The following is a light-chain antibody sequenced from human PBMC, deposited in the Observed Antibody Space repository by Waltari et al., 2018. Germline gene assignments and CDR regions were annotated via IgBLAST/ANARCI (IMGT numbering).Light chain of an antibody. Sequence: SYELTQPPSVSVSPGPTARITCSGDALPKKYVCWYKQKSGQAPILVMYKDRERPSGIPERFSGSSSGTTVTLTISGVQAEDEADYYCQSGDNSGTNRVLFGGGTKLTVL. J-gene: IGLJ2*01. CDR1: ALPKKY. CDR2: KDR. CDR3: QSGDNSGTNRVL. V-gene: IGLV3-25*03.